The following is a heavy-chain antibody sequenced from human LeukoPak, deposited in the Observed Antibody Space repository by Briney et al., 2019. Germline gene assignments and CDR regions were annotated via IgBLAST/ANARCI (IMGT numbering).Heavy chain of an antibody. CDR1: GFTVSSNY. Sequence: GGSLRLSCAASGFTVSSNYMSWVRRAPGKGLEWVSVIYSGGSTYYADSVKGRFTISRDNSKNTLYLQMNSLRAEDTAVYYCAREGFSDGGNPIKGYYYGMDVWGQGTTVTVSS. CDR2: IYSGGST. J-gene: IGHJ6*02. D-gene: IGHD4-23*01. CDR3: AREGFSDGGNPIKGYYYGMDV. V-gene: IGHV3-66*01.